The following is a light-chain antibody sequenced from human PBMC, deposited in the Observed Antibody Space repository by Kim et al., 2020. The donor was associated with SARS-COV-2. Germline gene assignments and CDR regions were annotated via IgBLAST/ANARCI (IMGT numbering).Light chain of an antibody. CDR1: QSVSNY. Sequence: LSLSPVASATLSCRASQSVSNYLAWYQQKPGQAPRLLIYDASNRATGIPARFSGSGSGTDFTLTISSLEPEDFAVYYCQHRSSWPITFGQGHDWRLN. CDR3: QHRSSWPIT. J-gene: IGKJ5*01. V-gene: IGKV3-11*01. CDR2: DAS.